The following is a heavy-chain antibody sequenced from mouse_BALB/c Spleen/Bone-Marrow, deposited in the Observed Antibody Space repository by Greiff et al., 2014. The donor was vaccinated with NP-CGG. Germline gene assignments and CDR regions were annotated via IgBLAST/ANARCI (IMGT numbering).Heavy chain of an antibody. D-gene: IGHD2-3*01. Sequence: QVQLQQSGAELARPGASVKMSCRASGYTFTTYTIHWVGQRPGQGLEWIGYINPSSGYTNYIQKFKDKATLTADKSSSTAYMQLSSLTSEDSAVYYCARRDDGYVFFDYWGQGTTLTVSS. V-gene: IGHV1-4*01. CDR1: GYTFTTYT. CDR3: ARRDDGYVFFDY. CDR2: INPSSGYT. J-gene: IGHJ2*01.